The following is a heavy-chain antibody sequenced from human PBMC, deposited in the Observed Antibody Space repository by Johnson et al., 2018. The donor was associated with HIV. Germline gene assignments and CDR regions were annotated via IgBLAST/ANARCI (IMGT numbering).Heavy chain of an antibody. D-gene: IGHD1-26*01. CDR1: GFTVSSNY. CDR3: ASVVVGPTPGAFDI. V-gene: IGHV3-66*01. Sequence: VQLVESGGGVVQPGRSLRLSCAASGFTVSSNYMSWVRQPPGKGLEWVSVIYSGGSTHYADSVKGRFTISRDNSKNTLYLQMNSLRAEDTAVYSCASVVVGPTPGAFDIWGQGTMVTVSS. CDR2: IYSGGST. J-gene: IGHJ3*02.